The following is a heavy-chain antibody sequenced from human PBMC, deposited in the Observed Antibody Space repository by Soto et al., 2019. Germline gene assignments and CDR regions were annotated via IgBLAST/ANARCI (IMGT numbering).Heavy chain of an antibody. CDR1: GFSLNTRAVG. CDR3: AHSNYPDGDLFDY. D-gene: IGHD4-17*01. Sequence: QITLKESGPTLVKPSQTLTLTCTFSGFSLNTRAVGVGWIRQPPGKALEWIALIYWNDDKRYRPSLKSRLTITKDTSKDQVVLTMTTMDPVDTATYFCAHSNYPDGDLFDYWGQGTLVTVSS. V-gene: IGHV2-5*01. CDR2: IYWNDDK. J-gene: IGHJ4*02.